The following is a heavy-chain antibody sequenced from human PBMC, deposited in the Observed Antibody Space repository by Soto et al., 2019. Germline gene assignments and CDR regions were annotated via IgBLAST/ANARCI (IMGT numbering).Heavy chain of an antibody. CDR3: ARDGHESTPYYYYGMDV. CDR2: ISSSSITI. J-gene: IGHJ6*02. Sequence: GGSLRLSCAASGFTFSSYSMNWVRQAPGKGLEWVSYISSSSITIYYADSVKGRFTISRDNAKNSLYLQMNSLRDEDTAVYYCARDGHESTPYYYYGMDVWGQGTTVTVSS. V-gene: IGHV3-48*02. CDR1: GFTFSSYS.